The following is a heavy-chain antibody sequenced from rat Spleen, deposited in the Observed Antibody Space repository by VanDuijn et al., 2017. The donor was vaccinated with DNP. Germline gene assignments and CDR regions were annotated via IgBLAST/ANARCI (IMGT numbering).Heavy chain of an antibody. D-gene: IGHD1-10*01. CDR1: GFTFSNYD. J-gene: IGHJ2*01. CDR2: ISYDGSST. CDR3: ATSAHNNFGY. Sequence: EVQLVESGGGLVQPGRSMKLSCAASGFTFSNYDMAWVRQAPKKGLEWVATISYDGSSTYYRDSVKGRFTISRDNAKSTLYLQMDSLRSEDTATYYCATSAHNNFGYWGQGVMVTVSS. V-gene: IGHV5-7*01.